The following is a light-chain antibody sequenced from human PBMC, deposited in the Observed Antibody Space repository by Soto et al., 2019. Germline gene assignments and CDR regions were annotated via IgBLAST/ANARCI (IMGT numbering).Light chain of an antibody. J-gene: IGLJ2*01. CDR1: SSNIGAGYD. Sequence: QSVLTQPPSVSGAPGQRVTISCTGSSSNIGAGYDVHWYQQLPGTAPKLLIYGNSNRPSGVPDRFSGSKSGTSACLAITGLQAEYEADYYCQSYDSSLSGSVVFGGGTQLTVL. CDR2: GNS. V-gene: IGLV1-40*01. CDR3: QSYDSSLSGSVV.